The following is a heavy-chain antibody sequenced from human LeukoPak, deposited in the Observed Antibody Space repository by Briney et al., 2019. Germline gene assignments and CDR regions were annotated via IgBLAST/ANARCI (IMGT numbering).Heavy chain of an antibody. D-gene: IGHD5/OR15-5a*01. CDR3: ARGQVYHYFDY. V-gene: IGHV4-61*05. J-gene: IGHJ4*02. Sequence: SETLSLTCSVSGGSISSSSYYWGWIRQPPGKGLEWIGYIYYSGSTNYNPSLKSRVTISVDTSKNQFSLKLSSVTAADTAVYYCARGQVYHYFDYWGQGTLVTVSS. CDR2: IYYSGST. CDR1: GGSISSSSYY.